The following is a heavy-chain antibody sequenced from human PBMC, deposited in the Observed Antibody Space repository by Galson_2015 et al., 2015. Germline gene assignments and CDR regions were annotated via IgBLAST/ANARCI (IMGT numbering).Heavy chain of an antibody. CDR1: GYTFTGHY. J-gene: IGHJ4*02. D-gene: IGHD5-24*01. Sequence: SVKVSCKASGYTFTGHYLHWVRQAPGQGLEWMGWLHPNSANTNYAQNFQAWVTMTWDTSISTAYLEGSRLRSDDAAVYYCARQTADGYKLDFWGQGTLVTVSS. V-gene: IGHV1-2*04. CDR3: ARQTADGYKLDF. CDR2: LHPNSANT.